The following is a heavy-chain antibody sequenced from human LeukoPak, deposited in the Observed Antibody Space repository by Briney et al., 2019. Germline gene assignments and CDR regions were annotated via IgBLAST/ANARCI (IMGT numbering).Heavy chain of an antibody. Sequence: GGSLRLSCAASGFTFSSYAMSWVRQAPGKGLEWVSVIYSGGSTYYADCVKGRFTISRDNSKNTLYLQMTSLRAEDTAVYYCARVGGFRYNWNYLFDYWGQGTLVTVSS. D-gene: IGHD1-7*01. CDR3: ARVGGFRYNWNYLFDY. J-gene: IGHJ4*02. CDR2: IYSGGST. CDR1: GFTFSSYA. V-gene: IGHV3-53*01.